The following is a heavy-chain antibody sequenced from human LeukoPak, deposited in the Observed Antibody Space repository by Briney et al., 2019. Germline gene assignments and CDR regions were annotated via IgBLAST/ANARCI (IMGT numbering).Heavy chain of an antibody. CDR1: GFTFSSYS. Sequence: GESLKISCAASGFTFSSYSMNWVRQAPGKGLEWVSCISSRSSYIYYADSVKGRFTISRDNAKNSLYLQMNSLRAEDTAVYYCARDRGRYDSSGYYYEGYFDYWGQGTLVTVSS. D-gene: IGHD3-22*01. V-gene: IGHV3-21*01. CDR2: ISSRSSYI. CDR3: ARDRGRYDSSGYYYEGYFDY. J-gene: IGHJ4*02.